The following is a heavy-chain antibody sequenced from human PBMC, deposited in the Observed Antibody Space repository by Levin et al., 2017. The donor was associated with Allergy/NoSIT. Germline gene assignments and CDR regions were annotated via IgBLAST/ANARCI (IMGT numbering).Heavy chain of an antibody. Sequence: SQTLSLTCTVSGGSIRSSSYYWGWLRQPPGKGLEWIGSINYSGTTYYNPSLKSRVTISVDTSKNQFSLKLSSLTAADTALYYCARRLKSVVDYWGQGTLVTVSS. CDR3: ARRLKSVVDY. CDR1: GGSIRSSSYY. D-gene: IGHD2-21*01. V-gene: IGHV4-39*01. CDR2: INYSGTT. J-gene: IGHJ4*02.